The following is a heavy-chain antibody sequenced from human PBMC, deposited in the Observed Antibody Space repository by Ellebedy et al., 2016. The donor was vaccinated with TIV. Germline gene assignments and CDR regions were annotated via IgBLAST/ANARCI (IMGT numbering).Heavy chain of an antibody. J-gene: IGHJ5*02. CDR2: IYPGDSDT. CDR1: GYSFTSYW. D-gene: IGHD6-13*01. V-gene: IGHV5-51*01. Sequence: GGSLRLXXKGSGYSFTSYWIGWVRQMPGKGLEWMGIIYPGDSDTRYSPSFQGQVTISADKSISTAYLQWSSLKASDTAMYYCARHRLMRGIAHWFDPWGQGTLVTVSS. CDR3: ARHRLMRGIAHWFDP.